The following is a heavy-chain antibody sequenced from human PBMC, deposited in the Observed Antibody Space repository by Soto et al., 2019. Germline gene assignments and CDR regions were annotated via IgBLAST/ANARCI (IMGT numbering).Heavy chain of an antibody. CDR2: IYYSGST. D-gene: IGHD6-6*01. V-gene: IGHV4-59*01. CDR3: AREDPWQLVGRYFDY. Sequence: SSETLSLTCTVSGGSISSYYWSWIRQPPGKGLEWIGYIYYSGSTNYNPSLKSRVTISVDTSKNQFSLKLSSVTAADTAVYYCAREDPWQLVGRYFDYWGQGTLVTVSS. CDR1: GGSISSYY. J-gene: IGHJ4*02.